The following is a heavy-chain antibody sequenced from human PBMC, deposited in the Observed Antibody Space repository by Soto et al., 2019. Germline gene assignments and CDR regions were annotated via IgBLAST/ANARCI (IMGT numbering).Heavy chain of an antibody. CDR1: GYTFTSYA. J-gene: IGHJ4*02. CDR3: ARAWVVVTAPDY. V-gene: IGHV1-3*05. CDR2: INAGNGNT. D-gene: IGHD2-21*02. Sequence: QVQLVQSGAEEKKPGASVTVSCKASGYTFTSYAMHWVRQAPGQRLEWMGWINAGNGNTKYSQKSQGRVTITRDTSASTAYMELSSLRSEDTAVYYCARAWVVVTAPDYWGQGTLVTVSS.